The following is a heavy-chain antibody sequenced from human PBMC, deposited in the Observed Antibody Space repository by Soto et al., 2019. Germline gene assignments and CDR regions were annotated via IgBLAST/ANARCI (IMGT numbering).Heavy chain of an antibody. CDR3: AKNGGYSFLTGYLDS. J-gene: IGHJ4*02. V-gene: IGHV3-9*01. CDR1: GFTFDGYA. Sequence: DVQLVESGGGLVQPGGSLRLSCEASGFTFDGYAMHWVRQAPGKGLEWVSGISGNSGSIVYADSVRGRFTISRDNAKNSLYVEMNSLRPEDTAMYYCAKNGGYSFLTGYLDSWGQGTLVTVSS. CDR2: ISGNSGSI. D-gene: IGHD3-9*01.